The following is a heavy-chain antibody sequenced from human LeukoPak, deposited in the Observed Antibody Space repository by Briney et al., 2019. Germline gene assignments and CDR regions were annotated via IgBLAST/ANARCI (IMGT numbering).Heavy chain of an antibody. CDR1: RFTFSSYW. Sequence: GGSLRLSCAASRFTFSSYWMSWVRQAPGKGLEWVANIKQDGSEKYYVDSVKGRFTISRDNAKNSLYLQMNSLRAEDTAVYYCARVSGNYYRWFDSWGQGTMVTVSS. V-gene: IGHV3-7*03. J-gene: IGHJ5*01. CDR3: ARVSGNYYRWFDS. CDR2: IKQDGSEK. D-gene: IGHD1-26*01.